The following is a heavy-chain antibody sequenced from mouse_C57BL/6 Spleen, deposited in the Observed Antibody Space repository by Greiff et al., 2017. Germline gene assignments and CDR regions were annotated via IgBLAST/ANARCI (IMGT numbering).Heavy chain of an antibody. J-gene: IGHJ4*01. D-gene: IGHD1-1*01. CDR3: ARHEDPSDVYGSSLYYAMDY. CDR1: GYTFTEYT. CDR2: FYPGSGSI. Sequence: QVQLQQSGAELVKPGASVKLSCKASGYTFTEYTIHWVKQRSGQGLEWIGWFYPGSGSIKYNEKFKDKATLTADKSSSTVYMELSRLTSEDSAVYFCARHEDPSDVYGSSLYYAMDYWGQGTSVTVSS. V-gene: IGHV1-62-2*01.